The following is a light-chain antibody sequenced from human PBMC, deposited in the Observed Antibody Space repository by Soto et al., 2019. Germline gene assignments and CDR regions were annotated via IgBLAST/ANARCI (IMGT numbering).Light chain of an antibody. Sequence: EIVLTQSPGTLSLSPGERATLSCRASQSVSSSYLAWYQQKPGQAPRLLIYDASSRATGIPDRFSGSGSGTDFTLTISRLEPEDFAVYYCQQYGSSSPMYTFGQGTKLEIK. CDR1: QSVSSSY. V-gene: IGKV3-20*01. J-gene: IGKJ2*01. CDR3: QQYGSSSPMYT. CDR2: DAS.